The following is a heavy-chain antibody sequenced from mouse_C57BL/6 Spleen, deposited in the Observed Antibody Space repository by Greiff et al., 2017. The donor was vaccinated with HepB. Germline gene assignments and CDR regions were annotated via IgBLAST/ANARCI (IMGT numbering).Heavy chain of an antibody. CDR1: GYTFTDYA. Sequence: QVQLQQSGPELVRPGVSVKISCKGSGYTFTDYAMHWVKQSHAKSLEWIGVISTYYGDASYNQKFKDKDTMTVDKSSSTAYMELARLTSEDSAVYYPYAWFAYWGQGTLVTVSA. J-gene: IGHJ3*01. D-gene: IGHD6-5*01. CDR2: ISTYYGDA. V-gene: IGHV1-67*01. CDR3: YAWFAY.